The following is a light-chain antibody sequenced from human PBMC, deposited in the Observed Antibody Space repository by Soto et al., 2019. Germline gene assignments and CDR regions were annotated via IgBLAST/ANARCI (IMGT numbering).Light chain of an antibody. CDR1: QTISSW. J-gene: IGKJ1*01. CDR3: QHYNSYSEA. Sequence: DIQMTQSPSPLSRSVADRGTITCRASQTISSWLAWYQQKPGKAPKLLIYKASTLKSGVPSRFSGSGSGTEFTLTISSLQPDDFATYYCQHYNSYSEAFGQGTKV. CDR2: KAS. V-gene: IGKV1-5*03.